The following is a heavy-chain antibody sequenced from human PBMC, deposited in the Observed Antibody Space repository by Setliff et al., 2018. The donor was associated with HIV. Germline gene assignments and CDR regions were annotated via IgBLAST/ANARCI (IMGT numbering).Heavy chain of an antibody. CDR2: INPDSGVT. Sequence: ASVKVSCKASRYTFTGYHIFWVRQAPGQGLESMGWINPDSGVTYYAQRFQGRVTMTRDTSITTAYVELTSLRSDDTAVYYCARGMVWGRFSTSSDYWGQGTLVTVSS. CDR1: RYTFTGYH. J-gene: IGHJ4*02. D-gene: IGHD6-6*01. V-gene: IGHV1-2*02. CDR3: ARGMVWGRFSTSSDY.